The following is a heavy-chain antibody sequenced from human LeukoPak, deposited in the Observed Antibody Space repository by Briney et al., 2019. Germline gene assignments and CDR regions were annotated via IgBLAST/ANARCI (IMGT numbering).Heavy chain of an antibody. CDR1: GGSISSYY. CDR3: ACSSHGGYSYGY. D-gene: IGHD5-18*01. Sequence: PSETLSLTCTVSGGSISSYYWSWIRQPPGKGLEWIGYIYYSGSTNYNPSLKSRVTISVDTSKNRFSLKLSSVTAADTAVYYCACSSHGGYSYGYWGQGTLVTVSS. J-gene: IGHJ4*02. CDR2: IYYSGST. V-gene: IGHV4-59*01.